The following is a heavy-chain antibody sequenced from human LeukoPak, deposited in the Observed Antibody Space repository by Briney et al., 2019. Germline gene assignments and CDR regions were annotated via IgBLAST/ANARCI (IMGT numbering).Heavy chain of an antibody. D-gene: IGHD1-26*01. CDR2: IKRDGSEK. J-gene: IGHJ4*02. CDR1: GFAFSRYS. V-gene: IGHV3-7*01. Sequence: GGSLRLSCAGSGFAFSRYSMNWVRQAPGKGLEWVANIKRDGSEKYYVDSVKGRFTISRDNAKNSLYLQMNSLRVEDTAVYYCVRDDGATKPCWGQGTLVTVSS. CDR3: VRDDGATKPC.